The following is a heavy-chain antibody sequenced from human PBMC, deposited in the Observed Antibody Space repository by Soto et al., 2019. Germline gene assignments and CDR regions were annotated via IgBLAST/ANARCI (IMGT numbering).Heavy chain of an antibody. CDR2: FCPSGNS. J-gene: IGHJ6*02. CDR3: ARISSVDPYGYVNGGLDV. Sequence: SETLPLTCSVSGGSIRSYYWSWIRQSPEKGLGRIGYFCPSGNSNYNPSLKSRVTISVDTSKNQLSLSLRSVTAADTAVYFCARISSVDPYGYVNGGLDVWGQGTTVTVSS. V-gene: IGHV4-4*08. CDR1: GGSIRSYY. D-gene: IGHD5-18*01.